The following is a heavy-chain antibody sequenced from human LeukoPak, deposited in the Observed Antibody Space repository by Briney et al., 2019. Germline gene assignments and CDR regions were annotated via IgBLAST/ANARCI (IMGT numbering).Heavy chain of an antibody. V-gene: IGHV3-21*01. CDR3: ARDTALLVITGTTHRKYHYYYYGMDV. CDR1: GFTFSSYS. D-gene: IGHD1-7*01. J-gene: IGHJ6*02. CDR2: ISSSSSYI. Sequence: GGSLRLSCAASGFTFSSYSMNWVRQAPGEGLEWVSSISSSSSYIYYADSVKGRFTISRDNAKNSLYLQMNSLRADDTAVYYCARDTALLVITGTTHRKYHYYYYGMDVWGQGPTVTVSS.